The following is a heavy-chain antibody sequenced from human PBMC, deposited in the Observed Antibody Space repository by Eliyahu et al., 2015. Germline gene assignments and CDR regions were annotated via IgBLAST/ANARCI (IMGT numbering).Heavy chain of an antibody. Sequence: EVQLVESGGGLVQPGGSLRLSCAASGFXFSXXSXNWVRQAPGKGLEWVSYISSSSSTIYYADSVKGRFTISRDNAKNSLYLQMNSLRDEDTAVYYCASLYQLPSWGYEHDAFDIWGQGTMVTVSS. D-gene: IGHD2-2*01. V-gene: IGHV3-48*02. CDR3: ASLYQLPSWGYEHDAFDI. CDR1: GFXFSXXS. CDR2: ISSSSSTI. J-gene: IGHJ3*02.